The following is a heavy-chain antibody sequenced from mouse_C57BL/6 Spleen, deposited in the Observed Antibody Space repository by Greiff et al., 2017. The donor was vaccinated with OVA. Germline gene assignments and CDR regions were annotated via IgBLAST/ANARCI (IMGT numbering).Heavy chain of an antibody. Sequence: VQLQQSGPELVKPGASVKISCKASGYTFTDYYMNWVKQSHGKSLEWIGDINPNNGGTSYNQKFKGKATLTVDKSSSTAYMELRSLTSEDSAVYYCATSCLYAMDYWGQGTSVTVSS. CDR3: ATSCLYAMDY. J-gene: IGHJ4*01. D-gene: IGHD1-1*01. V-gene: IGHV1-26*01. CDR1: GYTFTDYY. CDR2: INPNNGGT.